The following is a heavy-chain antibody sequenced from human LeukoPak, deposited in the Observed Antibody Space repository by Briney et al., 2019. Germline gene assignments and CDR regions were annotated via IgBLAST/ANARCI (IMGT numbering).Heavy chain of an antibody. CDR2: ITGSGVST. J-gene: IGHJ3*02. CDR3: AREGVLRHNTFDI. Sequence: PGGSLRLSCVASGFTFSSYAMSWVRQAPGKGLEWVSAITGSGVSTYYADSVKGRFTISRDNSKNTLYLQMNSLRAEDTAVYYCAREGVLRHNTFDIWGQGTMVTVSA. D-gene: IGHD4-17*01. V-gene: IGHV3-23*01. CDR1: GFTFSSYA.